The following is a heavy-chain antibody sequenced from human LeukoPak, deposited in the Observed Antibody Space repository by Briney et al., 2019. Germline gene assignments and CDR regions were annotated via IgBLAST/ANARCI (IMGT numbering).Heavy chain of an antibody. J-gene: IGHJ6*02. D-gene: IGHD6-19*01. Sequence: SETLSLTCTVSCGSISSYYWSWIRQPPGKGLEWIGYIYYSGSTNYNPSLKSRVTISVDTSKNQFSPKLSSVTAADTAVYYCARGPDSSGWYGVVNYYYYYGMDVWGQGTTVTVSS. CDR2: IYYSGST. CDR1: CGSISSYY. CDR3: ARGPDSSGWYGVVNYYYYYGMDV. V-gene: IGHV4-59*01.